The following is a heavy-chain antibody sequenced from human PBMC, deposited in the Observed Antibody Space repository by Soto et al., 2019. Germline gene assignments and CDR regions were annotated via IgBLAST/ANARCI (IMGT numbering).Heavy chain of an antibody. J-gene: IGHJ4*02. CDR2: MNPNSGNI. CDR3: AINEFVRGVIEY. CDR1: GYSFTSYD. V-gene: IGHV1-8*01. D-gene: IGHD3-10*02. Sequence: QVQMVQSGAEVKKPGASVKVSCKASGYSFTSYDFNWVRQATGQGLEWMGWMNPNSGNIGYAQKFQGRVTMTRDTSIGTAYMELNILTTEDKAVYYCAINEFVRGVIEYWGQGTLVTVSS.